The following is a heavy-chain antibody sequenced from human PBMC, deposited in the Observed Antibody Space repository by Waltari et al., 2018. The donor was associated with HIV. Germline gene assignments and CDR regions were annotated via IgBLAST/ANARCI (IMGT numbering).Heavy chain of an antibody. V-gene: IGHV3-7*01. CDR1: VFTFNSYG. CDR3: ATEGFWWGYRLDY. CDR2: INENGSEK. J-gene: IGHJ4*02. Sequence: DVFLVDSGGTLVQPGRSLKLSCAVSVFTFNSYGMTWVRQAPGTGLAWVADINENGSEKHYLDSVKGRFNISRDNTNKLLFLQLTNLRAEDTAVYYCATEGFWWGYRLDYWGQGTLVIVSP. D-gene: IGHD3-16*02.